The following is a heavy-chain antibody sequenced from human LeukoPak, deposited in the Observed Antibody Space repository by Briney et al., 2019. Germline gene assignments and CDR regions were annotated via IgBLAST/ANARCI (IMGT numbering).Heavy chain of an antibody. Sequence: GGSLKISCKGSGYSFTSYWIGWVRQMPGKGLEWMGIIYPGDSDTRYSPSFQGQVTISADKSISTAYLQWSSLKASDTAMYYCARSYSSSWYLVDYWGQGTLVTVSS. CDR1: GYSFTSYW. D-gene: IGHD6-13*01. V-gene: IGHV5-51*01. CDR3: ARSYSSSWYLVDY. CDR2: IYPGDSDT. J-gene: IGHJ4*02.